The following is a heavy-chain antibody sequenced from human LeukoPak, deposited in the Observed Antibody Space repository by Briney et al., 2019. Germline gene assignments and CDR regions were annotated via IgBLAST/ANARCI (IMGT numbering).Heavy chain of an antibody. V-gene: IGHV4-59*01. CDR3: ARVRAPSFDYYGMDV. CDR2: IYYSGST. J-gene: IGHJ6*02. D-gene: IGHD4-17*01. CDR1: GGSISSYY. Sequence: SETLSLTCTVSGGSISSYYWSWIRQPPGKGLEWIGYIYYSGSTNYNPSLKSRVTISVDTSKNQLSLKLSSVTAADTAVYYCARVRAPSFDYYGMDVWGQGTTVTVSS.